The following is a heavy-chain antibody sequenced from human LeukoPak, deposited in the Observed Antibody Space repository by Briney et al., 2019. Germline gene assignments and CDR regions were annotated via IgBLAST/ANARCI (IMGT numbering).Heavy chain of an antibody. V-gene: IGHV3-66*01. CDR2: LYSGDNT. D-gene: IGHD1-26*01. CDR3: ASGSEVPEFGY. CDR1: GFTFSDYY. J-gene: IGHJ4*02. Sequence: GGSLRLSCAASGFTFSDYYMSWIRQAPGKGLEWVSVLYSGDNTYYADSVKGRFTISRDNSKNTLYLQMNSPRAEDTAVYYCASGSEVPEFGYWGQGTLVTVSS.